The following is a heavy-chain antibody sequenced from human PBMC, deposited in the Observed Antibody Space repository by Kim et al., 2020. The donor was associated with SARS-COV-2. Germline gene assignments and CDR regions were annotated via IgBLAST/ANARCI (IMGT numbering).Heavy chain of an antibody. Sequence: SETLSLTCAVYGGSFSGYYWSWIRQPPGKGLEWIGEINHSGSTNYNPSLKSRVTISVDTSKNQFSLKLSSVTAADTAVYYCARGAWPPGHFDYWGQGTLVTVSS. CDR1: GGSFSGYY. V-gene: IGHV4-34*01. D-gene: IGHD3-10*01. J-gene: IGHJ4*02. CDR3: ARGAWPPGHFDY. CDR2: INHSGST.